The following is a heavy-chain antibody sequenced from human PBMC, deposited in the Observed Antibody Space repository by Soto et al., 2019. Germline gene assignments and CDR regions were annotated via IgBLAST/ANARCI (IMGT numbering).Heavy chain of an antibody. V-gene: IGHV1-2*02. Sequence: RASVKVSCKASGYIFTGYHIHWVRQAPGRGLEWMGWINPNSGDTEYAQNFQGRVTMTRDTSFNLVYMEMSGLMSDDTAVYYCERDARRTRGFAEMDIWGQGTTVTVYS. CDR1: GYIFTGYH. J-gene: IGHJ6*02. CDR2: INPNSGDT. CDR3: ERDARRTRGFAEMDI. D-gene: IGHD1-1*01.